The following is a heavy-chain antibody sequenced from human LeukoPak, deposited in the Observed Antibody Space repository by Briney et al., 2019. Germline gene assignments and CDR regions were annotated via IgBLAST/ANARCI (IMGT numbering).Heavy chain of an antibody. Sequence: GGPLRLSCAASGFTFSSYSMNWVRQAPGKGLEGVSSISSSSSYIYYADSVKGRFTISRDNAKNSLYLQMNSLRAENTAVYYCARDHSSFDSCGQGTLVTVSS. V-gene: IGHV3-21*01. D-gene: IGHD6-13*01. CDR1: GFTFSSYS. CDR3: ARDHSSFDS. J-gene: IGHJ4*02. CDR2: ISSSSSYI.